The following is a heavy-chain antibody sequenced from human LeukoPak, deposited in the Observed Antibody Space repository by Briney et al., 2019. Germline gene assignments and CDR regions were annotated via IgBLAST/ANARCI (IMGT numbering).Heavy chain of an antibody. Sequence: PGGSLSLSCAASGFTFSTYAMSWVRQAPGKGLEWVSTISGSGGSTYYADSVKGRFTISRDNSKNTLYLQMNTLRAEDTAVHYCARGGYNTYYFDYWGQGTLVTVSS. CDR1: GFTFSTYA. CDR2: ISGSGGST. CDR3: ARGGYNTYYFDY. J-gene: IGHJ4*02. D-gene: IGHD5-24*01. V-gene: IGHV3-23*01.